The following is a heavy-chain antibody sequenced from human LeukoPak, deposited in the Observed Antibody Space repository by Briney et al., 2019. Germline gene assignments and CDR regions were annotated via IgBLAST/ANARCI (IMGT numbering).Heavy chain of an antibody. CDR1: GGSISNSFFY. CDR3: ARERLRQWLVPDWYFDL. CDR2: INYSGST. J-gene: IGHJ2*01. V-gene: IGHV4-39*02. D-gene: IGHD6-19*01. Sequence: SETLSLTCTVSGGSISNSFFYWGWIRQPPGKGLEWIGSINYSGSTYYNPSLKSRVTISVDTSKNQFSLRLSSVTAADTAVYYCARERLRQWLVPDWYFDLWGRGTLVTVSS.